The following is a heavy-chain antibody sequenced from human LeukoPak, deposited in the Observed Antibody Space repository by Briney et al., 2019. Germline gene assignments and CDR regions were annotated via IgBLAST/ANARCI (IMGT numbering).Heavy chain of an antibody. CDR3: ARDDSLSGYDLYYFDY. CDR1: GYTFTSYD. CDR2: MNPNSGNT. D-gene: IGHD5-12*01. V-gene: IGHV1-8*01. J-gene: IGHJ4*02. Sequence: ASVKVSCKASGYTFTSYDINWVRQATGQGLEWMGWMNPNSGNTGYAQKFQGRVTITTDESTSTAYMELSSLRSEDTAVYYCARDDSLSGYDLYYFDYWGQGTLVTVSS.